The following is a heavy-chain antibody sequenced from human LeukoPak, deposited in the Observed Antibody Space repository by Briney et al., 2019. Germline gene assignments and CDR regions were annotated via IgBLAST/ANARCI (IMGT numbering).Heavy chain of an antibody. CDR3: ARDDYLDAFDI. CDR2: IYHSGST. J-gene: IGHJ3*02. D-gene: IGHD4-11*01. CDR1: GGSISSGGYS. Sequence: SETLSLTCAVSGGSISSGGYSWSWIRQPLGKGLEWIGYIYHSGSTYYNPSLKSRVTISVDRSKNQFSLKLSSVTAADTAMYYCARDDYLDAFDIWGQGTMVTVSS. V-gene: IGHV4-30-2*01.